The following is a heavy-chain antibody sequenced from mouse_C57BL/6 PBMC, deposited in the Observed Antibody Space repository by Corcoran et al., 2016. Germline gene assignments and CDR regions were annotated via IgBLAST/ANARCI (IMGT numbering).Heavy chain of an antibody. Sequence: EVQLQQSGPELVKPGASVKISCKASGYTFTDYYMNWVKQSHGKSLEWIGDINPNNGGTSYNQKFKGKATLTVDKSSSTAYMELRSLTSEDSAVYYCARGDYYSNYFDYWGQGTTLTVSS. CDR3: ARGDYYSNYFDY. J-gene: IGHJ2*01. CDR2: INPNNGGT. D-gene: IGHD2-5*01. V-gene: IGHV1-26*01. CDR1: GYTFTDYY.